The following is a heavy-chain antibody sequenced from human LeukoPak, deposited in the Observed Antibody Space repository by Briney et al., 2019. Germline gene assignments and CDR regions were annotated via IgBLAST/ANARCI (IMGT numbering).Heavy chain of an antibody. V-gene: IGHV3-49*04. CDR3: TMDTAMVTYYYYGMDV. CDR2: IRSKAYGGTT. CDR1: GFTFGDYA. J-gene: IGHJ6*02. D-gene: IGHD5-18*01. Sequence: GGSLRLSCTASGFTFGDYAMSWVRQAPGKGLEWVGFIRSKAYGGTTEYAASVKGRFTISRDDSKSIAYLQMNSLKTEDTAVYYCTMDTAMVTYYYYGMDVWSQGTTVTVSS.